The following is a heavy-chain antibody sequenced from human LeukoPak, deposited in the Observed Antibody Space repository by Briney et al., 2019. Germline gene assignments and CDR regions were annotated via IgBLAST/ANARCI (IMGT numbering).Heavy chain of an antibody. J-gene: IGHJ4*02. CDR1: GXTFSTKS. CDR2: ITADSGTT. Sequence: GGSLRLSCAVSGXTFSTKSMNWVRQAPGKGLEWVSYITADSGTTYYADSVKGRFTISRDNAKNSLYLQMNSLRDEDTAVYYCASRDYFDYWGQGTLVTVSS. V-gene: IGHV3-48*02. CDR3: ASRDYFDY.